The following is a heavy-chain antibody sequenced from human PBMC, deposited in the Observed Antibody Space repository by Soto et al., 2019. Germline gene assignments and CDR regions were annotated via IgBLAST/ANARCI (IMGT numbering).Heavy chain of an antibody. CDR1: GFTFGSYW. CDR2: IKPDGSAT. CDR3: ARAGYCGPGCYYYFDY. V-gene: IGHV3-7*01. D-gene: IGHD2-21*02. Sequence: AGGSLRLSCAASGFTFGSYWMNWVRLIPGKGLEWVAYIKPDGSATYYVDSVKGRFTTSRDNAKNSLYLQMNSLRVEDTSVYYCARAGYCGPGCYYYFDYWGQGTLVTVSS. J-gene: IGHJ4*02.